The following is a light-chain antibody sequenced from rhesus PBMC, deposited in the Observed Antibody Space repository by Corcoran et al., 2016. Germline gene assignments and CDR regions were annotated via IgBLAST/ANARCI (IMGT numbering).Light chain of an antibody. J-gene: IGKJ2*01. CDR2: KAS. CDR1: QSISSW. Sequence: DIQMTQSPSSLSASAGDTVTITCRASQSISSWLDGYQQKTGKAPKLLIKKASSLQSGVPSRFSGRESGTVFPPTISSLQPEDFAPYCCLQDGGSPYSFGQGTKVEIK. V-gene: IGKV1-22*01. CDR3: LQDGGSPYS.